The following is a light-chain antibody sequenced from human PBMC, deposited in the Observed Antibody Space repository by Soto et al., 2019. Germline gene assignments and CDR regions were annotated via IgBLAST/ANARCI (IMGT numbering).Light chain of an antibody. J-gene: IGKJ4*01. CDR2: DAS. V-gene: IGKV3-11*01. CDR1: QSVSSF. Sequence: EIVLTQSPATLSLSPGERATLSCRASQSVSSFLAWYQQKPGQAPRLLIYDASNKATGIPARFSGSGSGTDFTLTISSLEPEDSAVYYCHQRDIWPLTFGGWTKVEIK. CDR3: HQRDIWPLT.